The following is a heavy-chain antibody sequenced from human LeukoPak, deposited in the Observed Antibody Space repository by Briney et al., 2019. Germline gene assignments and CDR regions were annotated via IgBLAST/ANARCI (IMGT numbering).Heavy chain of an antibody. D-gene: IGHD2-2*02. V-gene: IGHV1-69*13. CDR1: GYTFTSYG. Sequence: SVKVSCKASGYTFTSYGISWVRQAPGQGLEWMGGIIPIFATANYAQKFQGRVTITADESTSTAYMELSSLRSEDTAVYYCARDRPGRYCSTTSCFTASPFAPWGQGTLVTVSS. CDR2: IIPIFATA. CDR3: ARDRPGRYCSTTSCFTASPFAP. J-gene: IGHJ5*02.